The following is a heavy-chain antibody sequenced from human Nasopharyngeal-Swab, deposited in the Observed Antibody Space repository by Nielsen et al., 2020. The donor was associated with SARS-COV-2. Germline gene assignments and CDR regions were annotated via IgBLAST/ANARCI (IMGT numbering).Heavy chain of an antibody. V-gene: IGHV3-33*08. J-gene: IGHJ4*02. CDR3: TTESSMAPAY. D-gene: IGHD5-24*01. Sequence: GGSLRLSCAASGFTFSSYGMNWVRQAPGKGLEWVAVIWYDGSNKYYADSVKGRFTISRDNSKNTLYLQMNSLKTEDTAVYYCTTESSMAPAYWGQGTLVTVSS. CDR1: GFTFSSYG. CDR2: IWYDGSNK.